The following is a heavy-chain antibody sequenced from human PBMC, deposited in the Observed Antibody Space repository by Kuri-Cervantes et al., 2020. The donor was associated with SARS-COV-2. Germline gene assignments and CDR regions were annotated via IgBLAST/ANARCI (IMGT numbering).Heavy chain of an antibody. V-gene: IGHV3-33*01. D-gene: IGHD1-26*01. CDR1: GFTFSSYG. CDR2: IWYDGRNK. CDR3: ARGFRGGSYPIMDDY. J-gene: IGHJ4*02. Sequence: GGSLRLSCAASGFTFSSYGMHWVRQAPGKGPEWVAVIWYDGRNKYYADSVKGRFTISRDNSKNTLYLQMNSLRAEDTAVYYCARGFRGGSYPIMDDYWGQGTLVTVSS.